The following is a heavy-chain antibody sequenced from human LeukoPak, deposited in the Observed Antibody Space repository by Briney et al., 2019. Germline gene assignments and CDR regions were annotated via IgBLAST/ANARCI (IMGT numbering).Heavy chain of an antibody. CDR1: GFTFSAYN. V-gene: IGHV3-21*01. J-gene: IGHJ5*02. CDR2: ISSSSSYI. Sequence: GGSLRLSCVVSGFTFSAYNMNWVRQAPGKGLEWVSFISSSSSYIYYADSVKGRFTISRDNAKNSLFLQMNSLRAEDTAVYYCARGGSSSGYWFGPWGQGTLVTVSS. CDR3: ARGGSSSGYWFGP. D-gene: IGHD5-18*01.